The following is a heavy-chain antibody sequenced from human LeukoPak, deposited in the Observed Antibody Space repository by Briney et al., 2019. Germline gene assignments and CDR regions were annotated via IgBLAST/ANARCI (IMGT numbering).Heavy chain of an antibody. CDR2: INHSGGT. J-gene: IGHJ4*02. D-gene: IGHD3-10*01. CDR3: ARGQRVYYGSGSSGPKDY. CDR1: GGSFSGYY. Sequence: SETLSLTCAVYGGSFSGYYWSWIRQPPGKGLEWNGEINHSGGTNYNPSLKSRVTISVDTSKNQFSLKLSSVTAADTAVYYCARGQRVYYGSGSSGPKDYWGQGTLVTVSS. V-gene: IGHV4-34*01.